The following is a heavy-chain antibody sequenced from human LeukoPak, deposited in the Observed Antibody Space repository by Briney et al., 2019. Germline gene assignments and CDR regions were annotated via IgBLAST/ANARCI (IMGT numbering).Heavy chain of an antibody. D-gene: IGHD4-17*01. J-gene: IGHJ6*02. CDR1: GYTFTGYY. CDR2: ISPNNGGA. V-gene: IGHV1-2*02. Sequence: VASVKVSCKASGYTFTGYYMHWVRQAPGQGLEWMGWISPNNGGANFAQKFQGRVTMTRDTSISTDYMELSSLTSDDTAVYYCARDQATRVTSYYYYGMEVWGQGTTVTASS. CDR3: ARDQATRVTSYYYYGMEV.